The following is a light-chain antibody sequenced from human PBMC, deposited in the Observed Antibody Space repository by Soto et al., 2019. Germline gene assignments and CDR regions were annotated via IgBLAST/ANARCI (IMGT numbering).Light chain of an antibody. V-gene: IGKV1-39*01. CDR3: QQSYTTPPA. J-gene: IGKJ1*01. CDR2: AAS. Sequence: DLQMAQSPSSLSASVGDRVTITCRASQSISSYLNWYQQKPGKAPQLLIYAASSLQSGVPSRFSGSGSGTDYTLTVSSLQREDFATYYCQQSYTTPPAFGQGTKVEIK. CDR1: QSISSY.